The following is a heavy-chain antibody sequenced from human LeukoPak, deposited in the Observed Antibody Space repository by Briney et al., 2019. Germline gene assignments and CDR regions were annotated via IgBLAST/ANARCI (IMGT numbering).Heavy chain of an antibody. CDR1: GYTFTGYY. Sequence: ASVKVSCKASGYTFTGYYMHWVRQAPGQGLEWMGRINPNSGNTGYAQKFQGRLTITRNISISTAYMELSSLRSEDTAVYYCARVQKSGGYCSGGSCYSRLGYWGQGTLVTVSS. CDR3: ARVQKSGGYCSGGSCYSRLGY. D-gene: IGHD2-15*01. J-gene: IGHJ4*02. CDR2: INPNSGNT. V-gene: IGHV1-8*03.